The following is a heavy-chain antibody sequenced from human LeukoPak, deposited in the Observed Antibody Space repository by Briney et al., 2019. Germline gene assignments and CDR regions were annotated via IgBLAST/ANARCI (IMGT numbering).Heavy chain of an antibody. CDR2: IYYSGST. Sequence: SETLSLTCPVPGGSISSDYWSWIRQPPGRGLEWIGYIYYSGSTNYNPSLKSRVTISVDTSKHQFSLKLSSVTAADTAVCYCARGSTDSSGYYDYFDYWGQGTLVTVSS. D-gene: IGHD3-22*01. J-gene: IGHJ4*02. CDR3: ARGSTDSSGYYDYFDY. V-gene: IGHV4-59*01. CDR1: GGSISSDY.